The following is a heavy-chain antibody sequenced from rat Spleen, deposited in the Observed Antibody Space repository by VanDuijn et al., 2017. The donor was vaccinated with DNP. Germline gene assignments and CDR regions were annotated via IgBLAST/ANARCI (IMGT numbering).Heavy chain of an antibody. Sequence: EVQLVESGGGLVQPGRSLKLSCAVSRITFSDHNMAWVRQAPTKGLEWVATISYDGSSTYYRDSVKGRFTISRDNAKSGLYLQMNSLKSEDTATYYCARHGTDYWGQGVMVTVSS. V-gene: IGHV5-7*01. CDR2: ISYDGSST. CDR1: RITFSDHN. J-gene: IGHJ2*01. CDR3: ARHGTDY. D-gene: IGHD5-1*01.